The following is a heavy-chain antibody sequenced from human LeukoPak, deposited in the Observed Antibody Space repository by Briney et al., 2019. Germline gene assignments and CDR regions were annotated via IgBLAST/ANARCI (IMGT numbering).Heavy chain of an antibody. V-gene: IGHV4-59*01. D-gene: IGHD3-16*01. Sequence: SETLSLTCTVSGGSISSYYWSWIRQPPGKGLEWIGYIYYSGSTNYNPSLKSRVTISVDTSKNQFSLKLSSVTAADTAVYYCARVGWGNPFDWGQGTLVTVSS. J-gene: IGHJ4*02. CDR1: GGSISSYY. CDR3: ARVGWGNPFD. CDR2: IYYSGST.